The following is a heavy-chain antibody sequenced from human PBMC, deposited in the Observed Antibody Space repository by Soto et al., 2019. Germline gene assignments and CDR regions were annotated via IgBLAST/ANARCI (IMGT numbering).Heavy chain of an antibody. V-gene: IGHV1-69*06. J-gene: IGHJ6*02. CDR3: ASLGYYYEGDKYYYYGMDV. Sequence: QVQLVQSGAEVKKPGSSVKVSCKASGGTFSSYAISWVRQAPGQGLEWMGGIIPIFGTANYAQKFQGRVTITAEKSTSTAYMELSSLRSEDTAVYYCASLGYYYEGDKYYYYGMDVWGQGTTVTVSS. CDR2: IIPIFGTA. D-gene: IGHD3-22*01. CDR1: GGTFSSYA.